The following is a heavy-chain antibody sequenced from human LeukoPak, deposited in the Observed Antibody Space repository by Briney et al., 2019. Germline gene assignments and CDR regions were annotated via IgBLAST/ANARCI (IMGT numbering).Heavy chain of an antibody. CDR1: GFTFSTYA. Sequence: GESLKISCAASGFTFSTYAMSWVRQAPGKGLEWVSGISGGGDNTYFADSAKGRFTISRDNSKNTVYLQMNSLRAEDTALYYCAKDVCGNYCSFDVWGQGTMVTVSS. CDR2: ISGGGDNT. V-gene: IGHV3-23*01. CDR3: AKDVCGNYCSFDV. D-gene: IGHD1-26*01. J-gene: IGHJ3*01.